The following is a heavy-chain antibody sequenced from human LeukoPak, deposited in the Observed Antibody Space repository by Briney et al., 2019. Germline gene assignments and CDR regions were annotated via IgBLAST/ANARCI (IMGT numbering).Heavy chain of an antibody. V-gene: IGHV3-23*01. Sequence: PGGSLRLSCAASGFTFSSYVMSWVRQAPGKGLEWVSAISGSGGSTYYADSVKGRFTISRDNSKNTLYLQMNSLRAEDTAVYYCAKAVGVVAETTDSDYWGQGTLVTVSS. J-gene: IGHJ4*02. CDR3: AKAVGVVAETTDSDY. CDR1: GFTFSSYV. D-gene: IGHD5-12*01. CDR2: ISGSGGST.